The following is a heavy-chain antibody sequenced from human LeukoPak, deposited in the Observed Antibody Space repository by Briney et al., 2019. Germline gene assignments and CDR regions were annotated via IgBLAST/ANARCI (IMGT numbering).Heavy chain of an antibody. Sequence: GGSLRLSCEASGFTFNTYSMNWVRQAPGKGLEWVSSISGSSIYIHYADSLRGRFIISRGNARKSLYLQMNSLRAEDTAVYYCARATSNIVGATGVGFDYWGQGTLVTVAS. CDR1: GFTFNTYS. D-gene: IGHD1-26*01. J-gene: IGHJ4*02. V-gene: IGHV3-21*01. CDR3: ARATSNIVGATGVGFDY. CDR2: ISGSSIYI.